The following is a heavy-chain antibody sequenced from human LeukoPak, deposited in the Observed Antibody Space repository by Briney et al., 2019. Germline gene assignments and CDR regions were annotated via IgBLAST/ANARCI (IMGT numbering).Heavy chain of an antibody. CDR1: GGSFSGYY. CDR2: INHSGST. V-gene: IGHV4-34*01. CDR3: ASPDPYYYYGMDV. Sequence: PSETLSLTCAVYGGSFSGYYWSWIRQPPGKGLEWIGEINHSGSTNYNPSLKSRVTISVDTSKNQFSLKLSSVTAADTAVYYCASPDPYYYYGMDVWGQGTTVTVSS. J-gene: IGHJ6*02.